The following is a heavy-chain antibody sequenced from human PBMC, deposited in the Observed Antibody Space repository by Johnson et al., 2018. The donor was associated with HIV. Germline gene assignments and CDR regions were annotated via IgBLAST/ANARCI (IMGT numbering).Heavy chain of an antibody. V-gene: IGHV3-33*01. J-gene: IGHJ3*02. CDR2: IWYDGSNK. D-gene: IGHD3-16*01. CDR1: GFTFSSYG. CDR3: ARRGRRADDAFDI. Sequence: VQLVESGGGVVQPGGSLRLSCAASGFTFSSYGMHWVRQAPGKGLEWVAFIWYDGSNKYYADSLFLQMNSLRAEDTAVYYCARRGRRADDAFDIWGQGTMVTVSS.